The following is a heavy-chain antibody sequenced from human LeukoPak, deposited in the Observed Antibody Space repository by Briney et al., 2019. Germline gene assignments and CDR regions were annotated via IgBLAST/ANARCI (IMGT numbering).Heavy chain of an antibody. CDR3: AKTYYDFWSGYWDAFDI. D-gene: IGHD3-3*01. V-gene: IGHV3-30*02. CDR2: IRYDGSNK. J-gene: IGHJ3*02. Sequence: GGSLRLSCAASGFTFSSYGMHWVRQAPGKGLEWVAFIRYDGSNKYHADPVKGRFTISRDNSKNTLYLQMNSLRAEDTAVYYCAKTYYDFWSGYWDAFDIWGQGTMVTVSS. CDR1: GFTFSSYG.